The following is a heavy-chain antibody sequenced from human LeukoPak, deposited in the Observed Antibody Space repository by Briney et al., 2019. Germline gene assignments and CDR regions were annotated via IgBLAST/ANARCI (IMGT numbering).Heavy chain of an antibody. J-gene: IGHJ3*02. Sequence: SVEVSCKASGGTFSSYAISWVRQAPGQGLEWMGRIIPILGIANYAQKFQGRVTITADKSTSTAYMELSSLRSEDTAVYYCARAGRSGARHDAFDIWGQGTMVTVSS. CDR3: ARAGRSGARHDAFDI. CDR2: IIPILGIA. V-gene: IGHV1-69*04. CDR1: GGTFSSYA. D-gene: IGHD6-19*01.